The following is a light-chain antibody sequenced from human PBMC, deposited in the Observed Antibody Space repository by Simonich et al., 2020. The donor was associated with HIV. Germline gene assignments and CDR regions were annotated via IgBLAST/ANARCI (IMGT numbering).Light chain of an antibody. J-gene: IGLJ2*01. CDR3: QSYDSSLSGVV. CDR2: GNS. Sequence: QSVLTQPPSVSGAPGQRVTISCTGRSSNIGAGYEVPWYQQRPGTAPKVLIYGNSNRPSGVPDRFSGSKSGTSASLAITGLQSEDEADYYCQSYDSSLSGVVFGGGTKLTVL. V-gene: IGLV1-40*01. CDR1: SSNIGAGYE.